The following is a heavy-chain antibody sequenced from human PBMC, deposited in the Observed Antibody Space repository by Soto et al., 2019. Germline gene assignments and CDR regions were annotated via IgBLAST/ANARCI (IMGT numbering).Heavy chain of an antibody. CDR1: GGTFSSYA. D-gene: IGHD3-16*02. CDR2: IIPIFGTA. Sequence: GASVKVSCKASGGTFSSYAISWVRQAPGQGLEWMGGIIPIFGTANYAQKFQGRVTITADKSTSTAYMELSSLRSEDTAVYYCARFSVSPYYSYGTDVWGQGTTVTVS. CDR3: ARFSVSPYYSYGTDV. J-gene: IGHJ6*02. V-gene: IGHV1-69*06.